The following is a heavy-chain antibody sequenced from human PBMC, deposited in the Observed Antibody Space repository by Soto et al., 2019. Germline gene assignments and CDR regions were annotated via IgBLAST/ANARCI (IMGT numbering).Heavy chain of an antibody. D-gene: IGHD3-3*01. J-gene: IGHJ6*02. CDR1: GGSISSGDYY. V-gene: IGHV4-30-4*01. CDR3: ARSPDFWSGYYYYYGMDV. Sequence: QVQLQESGPGLVKPSQTLSLTCTVSGGSISSGDYYWSWIRQPPGKGLEWIGYIYYSGSTYYNPSLKRRFTISVDTSKNQFSLKLSSVTAADTAVYYCARSPDFWSGYYYYYGMDVWGQGTTVTVSS. CDR2: IYYSGST.